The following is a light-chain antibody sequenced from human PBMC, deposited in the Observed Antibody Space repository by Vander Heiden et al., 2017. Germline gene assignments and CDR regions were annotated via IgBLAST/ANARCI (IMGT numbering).Light chain of an antibody. V-gene: IGKV1-33*01. J-gene: IGKJ3*01. CDR2: DAS. CDR1: QDISNY. CDR3: QQYDNLLFT. Sequence: DIQMTQSPSSLSASVGDRVTITCQASQDISNYLNWYQLKPGKAPKLLIYDASNLETGVPSRFSGSGSGTDFTFTISSLQPEDIATYYCQQYDNLLFTFGPGTKVDIK.